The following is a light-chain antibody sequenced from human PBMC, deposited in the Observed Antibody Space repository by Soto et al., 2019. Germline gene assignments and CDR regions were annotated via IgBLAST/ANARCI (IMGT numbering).Light chain of an antibody. CDR1: QSISSW. CDR3: QQYNNYWT. Sequence: DIQMTPSPSTLSASVGDRVTITCRASQSISSWLAWYQQKPGKAPKLLIYDASSLESGVPSRFSGSGSATEFTLTISSLQPDDFATYYCQQYNNYWTVGQGTKVDIK. V-gene: IGKV1-5*01. J-gene: IGKJ1*01. CDR2: DAS.